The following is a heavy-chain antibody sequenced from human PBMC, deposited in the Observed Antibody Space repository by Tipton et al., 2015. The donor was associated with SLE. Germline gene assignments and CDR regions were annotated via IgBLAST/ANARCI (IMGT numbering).Heavy chain of an antibody. CDR2: FYYSGST. D-gene: IGHD5-24*01. V-gene: IGHV4-38-2*02. CDR1: RYSISSGYY. Sequence: TLSLTCIVSRYSISSGYYWGWMRQAPGKELEWVGSFYYSGSTYFNPSLKSRVSISVDTSMNQFSLKLNSVTAADAAIYYCARQMAGGDHGSWYFDLWGRGTLVTVSS. J-gene: IGHJ2*01. CDR3: ARQMAGGDHGSWYFDL.